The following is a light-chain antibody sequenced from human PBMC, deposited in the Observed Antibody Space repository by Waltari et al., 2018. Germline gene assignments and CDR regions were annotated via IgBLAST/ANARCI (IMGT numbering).Light chain of an antibody. CDR2: QAS. Sequence: DIEKTQSPYTQPATVGDRVTITCRATQSISIWVAWYQQHPGKAPKVLIYQASSLERVVPSRFSSSGSGTEFTLTISSLQPDDFATYYCQHYDSWTFGHGPKVAIK. CDR3: QHYDSWT. CDR1: QSISIW. V-gene: IGKV1-5*03. J-gene: IGKJ1*01.